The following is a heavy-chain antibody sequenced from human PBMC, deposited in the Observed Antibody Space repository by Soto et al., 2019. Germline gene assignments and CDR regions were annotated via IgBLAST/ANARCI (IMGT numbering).Heavy chain of an antibody. D-gene: IGHD2-15*01. Sequence: PSETLSLTCTVSGISVSTSDYYWGWVRQPPGKGLDWIGNIYYSGSTFYNPSLRSRVTISVDTSKNQFSLKLSSVTAADTAVYFCAGFVVPASRNSDFDYWGQGTLVTVSS. CDR1: GISVSTSDYY. CDR3: AGFVVPASRNSDFDY. J-gene: IGHJ4*02. V-gene: IGHV4-39*01. CDR2: IYYSGST.